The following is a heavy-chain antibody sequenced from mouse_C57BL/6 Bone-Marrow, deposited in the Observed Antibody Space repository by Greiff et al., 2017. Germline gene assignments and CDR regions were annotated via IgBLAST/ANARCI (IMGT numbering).Heavy chain of an antibody. J-gene: IGHJ1*03. D-gene: IGHD1-1*01. V-gene: IGHV1-85*01. CDR2: IYPRDGST. Sequence: VMLVESGPELVKPGASVKLSCKASGYTFTSYDINWVKQRPGQGLEWIGWIYPRDGSTKYNEKFKDKATLTVDTSSSTAYMELHSLTSEDSAVYFCARLEFDGSSGDWYFDVWGTGTTVTVSS. CDR1: GYTFTSYD. CDR3: ARLEFDGSSGDWYFDV.